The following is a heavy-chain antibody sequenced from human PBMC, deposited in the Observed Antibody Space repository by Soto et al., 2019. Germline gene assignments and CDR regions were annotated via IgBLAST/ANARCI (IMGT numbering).Heavy chain of an antibody. CDR2: MNPNSGNT. Sequence: QVQLVQSGAEVKKPGASVKVSCKASGYTFTSYDINWVRQATGQGLEWMGWMNPNSGNTGYAQKFQGRVTMTRNTSISTAYMELSSLRSEDTAVYYCAREIVVVVAAPPPPYGYYSGMDVWGQGTTVTVSS. CDR3: AREIVVVVAAPPPPYGYYSGMDV. V-gene: IGHV1-8*01. J-gene: IGHJ6*02. D-gene: IGHD2-15*01. CDR1: GYTFTSYD.